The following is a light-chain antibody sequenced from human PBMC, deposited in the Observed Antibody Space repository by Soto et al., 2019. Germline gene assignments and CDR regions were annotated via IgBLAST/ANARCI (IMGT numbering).Light chain of an antibody. J-gene: IGKJ1*01. CDR2: GAS. CDR1: QSVSSSY. CDR3: QQYSNSPRT. V-gene: IGKV3-20*01. Sequence: EIVLTQSPGTLSLSPGERATLSCRASQSVSSSYLAWYQQKPGQAPRLLIYGASSRATGIPDRFSGSGSGTDFTLTISRLEPEDFAVYYCQQYSNSPRTFGQGTKVDIK.